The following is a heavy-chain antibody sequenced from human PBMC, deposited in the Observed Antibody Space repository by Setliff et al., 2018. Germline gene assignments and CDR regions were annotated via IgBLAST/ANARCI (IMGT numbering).Heavy chain of an antibody. Sequence: SETLSLTCTVSGGSISSGGYYWSWIRQHPGKGLEWIGYIYYSGSTYYNPSLKSRVTISVDTSKNQLSLKLSSVTAADTAVYYCARVARVVLSRNAFDIWGQGTMVTVSS. CDR3: ARVARVVLSRNAFDI. D-gene: IGHD2-2*01. CDR1: GGSISSGGYY. V-gene: IGHV4-31*03. CDR2: IYYSGST. J-gene: IGHJ3*02.